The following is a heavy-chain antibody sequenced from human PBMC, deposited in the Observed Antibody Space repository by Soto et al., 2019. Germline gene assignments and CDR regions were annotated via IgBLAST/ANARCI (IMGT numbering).Heavy chain of an antibody. CDR1: GFTFSSYA. D-gene: IGHD5-12*01. V-gene: IGHV3-23*01. CDR2: ISGSGIST. CDR3: AKDRRRDSAGDIVWYFDL. Sequence: EVQLLESGGGLVQPGGSLRLSCAASGFTFSSYAMSWVRQAPGKGLEWVSVISGSGISTYYADSLKGRFTISRDDSKNTLYLQMNSLRAEDTAVYYCAKDRRRDSAGDIVWYFDLWGRGTLVTVSS. J-gene: IGHJ2*01.